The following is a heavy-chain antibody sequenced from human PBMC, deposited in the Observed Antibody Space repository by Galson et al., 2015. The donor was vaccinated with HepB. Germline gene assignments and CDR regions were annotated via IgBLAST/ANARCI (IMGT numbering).Heavy chain of an antibody. CDR2: IYYSGST. J-gene: IGHJ6*03. CDR3: ARGGSRYYYYMDV. Sequence: LSLTCTVSGGSISSGDYYWSWIRQPPGKGLEWIGYIYYSGSTYYNPSLKSRVTISVDTSKNQFSLKLSSVTAADTAVYYCARGGSRYYYYMDVWGKGTTVTVSS. V-gene: IGHV4-30-4*01. CDR1: GGSISSGDYY. D-gene: IGHD1-26*01.